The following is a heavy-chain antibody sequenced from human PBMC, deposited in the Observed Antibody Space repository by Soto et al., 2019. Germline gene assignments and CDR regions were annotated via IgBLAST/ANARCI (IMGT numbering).Heavy chain of an antibody. CDR3: ASRDPATSFDY. D-gene: IGHD1-26*01. Sequence: PSETLSLTCGVSGGSFTSNNWWTWVRQHPAQGLEWIGEIYRTGSTNYYPSLHSRVTTSLDKSANQLSLMATSLTAADPAVYYFASRDPATSFDYWGQGTLVTVSS. V-gene: IGHV4-4*02. CDR2: IYRTGST. CDR1: GGSFTSNNW. J-gene: IGHJ4*02.